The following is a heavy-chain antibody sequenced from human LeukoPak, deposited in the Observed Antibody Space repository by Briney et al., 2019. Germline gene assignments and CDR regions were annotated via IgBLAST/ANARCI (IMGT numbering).Heavy chain of an antibody. CDR2: ISAYNGNT. V-gene: IGHV1-18*01. Sequence: GASVKVSCKASGYTFTSYGISWVRQAPGQGLEWMGWISAYNGNTNYAQKLQGRVTMTTDTSTSTAYMELRSLRSDDTAVYYCARDFHYDILTGYYKYYYYYMDVWGKGTTVTASS. CDR3: ARDFHYDILTGYYKYYYYYMDV. J-gene: IGHJ6*03. CDR1: GYTFTSYG. D-gene: IGHD3-9*01.